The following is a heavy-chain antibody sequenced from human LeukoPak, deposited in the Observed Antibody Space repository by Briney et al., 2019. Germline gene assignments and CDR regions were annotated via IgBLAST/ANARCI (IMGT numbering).Heavy chain of an antibody. D-gene: IGHD3-10*01. J-gene: IGHJ4*02. Sequence: SQTLSLTCTVSGGSISPSSWTWIRQPAGKGLEWIGHLYTSGSTNYNPSLKSRVTMSVDTSKNQYSLKLISVTAADTAVYYCARYLYYYGSGGGVYYFDYWGQGTLVTVSS. CDR3: ARYLYYYGSGGGVYYFDY. CDR2: LYTSGST. V-gene: IGHV4-4*07. CDR1: GGSISPSS.